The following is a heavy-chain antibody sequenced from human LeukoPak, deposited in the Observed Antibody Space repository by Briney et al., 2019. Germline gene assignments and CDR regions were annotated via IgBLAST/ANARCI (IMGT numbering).Heavy chain of an antibody. D-gene: IGHD5-24*01. CDR3: ARSVPPHRDGYNPGEY. J-gene: IGHJ4*02. CDR2: INPNSGGT. V-gene: IGHV1-2*03. CDR1: GYTFTGYY. Sequence: LAASVKVSCKTSGYTFTGYYMHWVRQAPGQGLEWMGWINPNSGGTNYAQKFQGRVTMTRDTSISTAYMELSRLRSDDTAVYYCARSVPPHRDGYNPGEYWGQGTLVTVSS.